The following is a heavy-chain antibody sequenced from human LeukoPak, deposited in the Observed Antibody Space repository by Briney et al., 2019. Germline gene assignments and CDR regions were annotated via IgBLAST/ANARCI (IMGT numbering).Heavy chain of an antibody. D-gene: IGHD4-11*01. Sequence: SVKVSCKASGGTFSSYAISWVRQAPGQGLEWMGGIIPIFGTANYAQKFQGRVTITADGSTSTAYMELSSLRSEDTAVYYCARGTISFMTTAKDYPYEGGVDYWGQGTLVTVSS. CDR2: IIPIFGTA. J-gene: IGHJ4*02. CDR3: ARGTISFMTTAKDYPYEGGVDY. CDR1: GGTFSSYA. V-gene: IGHV1-69*01.